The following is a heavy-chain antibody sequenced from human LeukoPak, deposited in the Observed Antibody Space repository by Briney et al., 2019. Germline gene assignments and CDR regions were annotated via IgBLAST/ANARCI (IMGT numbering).Heavy chain of an antibody. Sequence: ASVKVSCKASGYTFTSYDINWVRQATGPGLELMGWMNPNSGNTGYAQKFQGKGTMTRTTSISTAYMELSSLRSEDTAVYYCARGGAAAAAIDNWGHRNLGTVSS. J-gene: IGHJ4*01. CDR1: GYTFTSYD. CDR2: MNPNSGNT. CDR3: ARGGAAAAAIDN. V-gene: IGHV1-8*01. D-gene: IGHD6-13*01.